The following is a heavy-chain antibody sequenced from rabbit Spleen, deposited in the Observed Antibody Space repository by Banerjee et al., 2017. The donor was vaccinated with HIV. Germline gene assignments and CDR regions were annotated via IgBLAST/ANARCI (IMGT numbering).Heavy chain of an antibody. Sequence: QEQLVESGGGLVQPEGSLTLTCKASGFSFGDRDVMCWVRQAPGKGLEWIACINAATAKPVYATWAKGRFTISRTSSTTVTLRMTSLTVADTATYFCARARPYPFVLWGQGTLVTVS. V-gene: IGHV1S45*01. CDR1: GFSFGDRDV. D-gene: IGHD1-1*01. CDR3: ARARPYPFVL. CDR2: INAATAKP. J-gene: IGHJ3*01.